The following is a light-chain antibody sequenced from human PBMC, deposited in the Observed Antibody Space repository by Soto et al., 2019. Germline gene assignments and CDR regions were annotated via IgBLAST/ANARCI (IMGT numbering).Light chain of an antibody. Sequence: QSVLTQPRSVSGSPGQSVTISCTGTSSDVGTYNSVSWYQQHPDKAPKLIIYDVNKRPSGVPGRFSGSMSGNTASLTISGLQADDEADYHCSSYAGNYTLDFGGGTQLTVL. J-gene: IGLJ2*01. CDR1: SSDVGTYNS. CDR2: DVN. V-gene: IGLV2-11*01. CDR3: SSYAGNYTLD.